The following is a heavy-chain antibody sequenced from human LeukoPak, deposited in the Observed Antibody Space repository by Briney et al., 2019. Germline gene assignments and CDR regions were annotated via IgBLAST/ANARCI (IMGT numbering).Heavy chain of an antibody. Sequence: SETLSLTCAVYGGSFSGYYWGWIRQPPGKGLEWIGSIYYRGSTYYNPSLQSRVTVSVDTSKNQFSLKLSSVTAADTAVYYCARHLGAIRGGFDSWGQGTLVTVSS. CDR3: ARHLGAIRGGFDS. D-gene: IGHD1-26*01. V-gene: IGHV4-39*01. CDR1: GGSFSGYY. CDR2: IYYRGST. J-gene: IGHJ4*02.